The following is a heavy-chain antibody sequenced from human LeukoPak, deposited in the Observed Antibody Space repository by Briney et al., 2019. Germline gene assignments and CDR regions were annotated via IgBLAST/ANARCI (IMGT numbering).Heavy chain of an antibody. Sequence: GGSLRLSCAASGFTFSSYAMSWVRQAPGKGLEWVAVISYDGSNKYYADSVKGRFTISRDNSKNTLYLQMNSLRAEDTAVYYCAASFGVVIYYFDYWGQGTLVTVSS. V-gene: IGHV3-30-3*01. CDR2: ISYDGSNK. CDR1: GFTFSSYA. CDR3: AASFGVVIYYFDY. D-gene: IGHD3-3*01. J-gene: IGHJ4*02.